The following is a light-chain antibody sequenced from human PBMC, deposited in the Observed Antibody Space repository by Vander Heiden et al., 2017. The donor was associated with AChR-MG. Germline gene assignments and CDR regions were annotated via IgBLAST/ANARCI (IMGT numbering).Light chain of an antibody. V-gene: IGKV1-9*01. J-gene: IGKJ2*01. CDR2: SAS. CDR3: HRLPYI. Sequence: DIQLTQSPSFLSASVGDKVTITCRASQDIGTYLAWYQQKPGKAAKLLIYSASNLQGGVPSRCSGSGSGTKFTLTNTDQRPVDFCTYYCHRLPYIFGQGTKLEIK. CDR1: QDIGTY.